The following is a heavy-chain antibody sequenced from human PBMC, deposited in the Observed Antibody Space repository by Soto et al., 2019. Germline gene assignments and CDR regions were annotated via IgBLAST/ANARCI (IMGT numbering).Heavy chain of an antibody. V-gene: IGHV1-69*12. J-gene: IGHJ6*02. Sequence: QVQLVQSGAEVKKPGSSVKVSCKASGGTFSSYAISWVRQAPGQGLEWMGGIIPIFGTANYAQKFQGRVTITADESTSTAYMELSSLRSEDTAVYYCARDRSRDYDFWSGYPPQFNYYYYGMDVWGQGTTVTVSS. CDR3: ARDRSRDYDFWSGYPPQFNYYYYGMDV. D-gene: IGHD3-3*01. CDR2: IIPIFGTA. CDR1: GGTFSSYA.